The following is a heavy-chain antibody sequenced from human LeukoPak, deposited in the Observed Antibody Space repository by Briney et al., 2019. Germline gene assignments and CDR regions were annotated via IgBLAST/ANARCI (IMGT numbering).Heavy chain of an antibody. CDR3: ARGQGDFWSGYYYYYYMDV. Sequence: GSLRLSCAASGFTFSSYSMNWVRQAPGKGLEWVSYISSSSGTIYNADSVTGRFTISRDNAKNSLYLQMNGLRAEDTALYYCARGQGDFWSGYYYYYYMDVWGKGTTVTVSS. V-gene: IGHV3-48*04. D-gene: IGHD3-3*01. CDR2: ISSSSGTI. J-gene: IGHJ6*03. CDR1: GFTFSSYS.